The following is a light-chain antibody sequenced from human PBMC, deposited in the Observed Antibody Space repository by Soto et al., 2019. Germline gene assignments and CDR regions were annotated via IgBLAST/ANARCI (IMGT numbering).Light chain of an antibody. CDR2: EGS. J-gene: IGLJ3*02. V-gene: IGLV2-23*03. Sequence: QSALTQPASVSGSPGQSITISCTGTSSDVGSYNLVSWYQQHPGKAPKLMIYEGSKRPSGVSNRFSGSKSGNTASLTISGLQAEDEADYYCCSYAGSRPFGVFGGGTKLTVL. CDR1: SSDVGSYNL. CDR3: CSYAGSRPFGV.